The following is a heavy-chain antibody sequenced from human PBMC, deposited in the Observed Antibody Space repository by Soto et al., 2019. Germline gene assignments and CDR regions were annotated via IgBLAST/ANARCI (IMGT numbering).Heavy chain of an antibody. D-gene: IGHD2-2*01. Sequence: EVQLVESGGGLVQPGGSLRLSCAATGFTFSTYWMHWVRQGPGKGLVWVSRISTDGSSTTYADSVKGRFTISRDNAKNTLYRQMSSLRAEDTAVYYCARATGSNHPFDYWGQGSLVTVSS. J-gene: IGHJ4*02. CDR1: GFTFSTYW. CDR2: ISTDGSST. CDR3: ARATGSNHPFDY. V-gene: IGHV3-74*01.